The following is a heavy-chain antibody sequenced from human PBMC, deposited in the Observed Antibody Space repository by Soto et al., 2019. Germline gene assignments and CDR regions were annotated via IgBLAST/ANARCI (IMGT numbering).Heavy chain of an antibody. CDR3: ARHTPFTITIFGVAPFDY. CDR2: IYYSGST. D-gene: IGHD3-3*01. V-gene: IGHV4-39*01. J-gene: IGHJ4*02. CDR1: GGSISSSSYY. Sequence: QLQLQESGPGLVKPSETLSLTCTVSGGSISSSSYYWGWIRQPPGKGLEWIGSIYYSGSTYYNPSLKRRVTISVDTSKNQFSLKLSSVTAADTAVYYCARHTPFTITIFGVAPFDYWGQGTLVTVSS.